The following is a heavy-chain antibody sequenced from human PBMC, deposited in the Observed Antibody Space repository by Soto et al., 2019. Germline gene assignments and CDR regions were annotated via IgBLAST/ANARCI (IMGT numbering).Heavy chain of an antibody. Sequence: PGESLKISCKGSGYSFTSYWSGWVRQMPGKGLEWMGIIYPGDSDTRYSPSFHGQVTISADRSISTAYLQWSSLKASDTAMYYCARQGRYCSGSSSATPPFDSWCQETLVTISA. D-gene: IGHD2-15*01. V-gene: IGHV5-51*01. CDR1: GYSFTSYW. CDR3: ARQGRYCSGSSSATPPFDS. J-gene: IGHJ4*02. CDR2: IYPGDSDT.